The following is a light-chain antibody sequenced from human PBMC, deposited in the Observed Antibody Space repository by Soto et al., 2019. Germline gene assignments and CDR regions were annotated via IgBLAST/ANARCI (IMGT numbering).Light chain of an antibody. CDR1: QRIGSN. CDR2: GAS. Sequence: EIVMTQSPATLPVSPGQRATLSCRASQRIGSNLAWYQQKPGQAPRLLIYGASTRATGVAARFSGSGSGTEFTLTISTLQSEDFAVYSCQQYNNWPPVTFGVGTKVEIK. J-gene: IGKJ4*01. V-gene: IGKV3-15*01. CDR3: QQYNNWPPVT.